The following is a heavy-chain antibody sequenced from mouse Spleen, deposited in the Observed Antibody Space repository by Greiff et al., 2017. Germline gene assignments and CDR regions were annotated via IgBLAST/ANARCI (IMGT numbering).Heavy chain of an antibody. CDR2: IDPSDSYT. V-gene: IGHV1-50*01. CDR1: GYTFTSYW. Sequence: QVQLQQSGAELVKPGALVKLSCKASGYTFTSYWMQWVKQRPGQGLEWIGEIDPSDSYTNYNQKFKGKATLTVDTSSSTAYMQLSSLTSEDSAVYYCARGGKYDYRFAYWGQGTLVTVSA. D-gene: IGHD2-4*01. J-gene: IGHJ3*01. CDR3: ARGGKYDYRFAY.